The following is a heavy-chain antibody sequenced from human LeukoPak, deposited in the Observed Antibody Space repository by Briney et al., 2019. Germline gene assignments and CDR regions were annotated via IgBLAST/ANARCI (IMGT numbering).Heavy chain of an antibody. D-gene: IGHD4-23*01. CDR3: AKSTGPLNYGGNSGLDY. CDR1: GGTFSSYA. V-gene: IGHV1-69*04. J-gene: IGHJ4*02. CDR2: IIPILGIA. Sequence: ASVKVSCKASGGTFSSYAISWVRQAPGQGLEWMGRIIPILGIANYAQKFQGRVTITADKSTSTAYMELSSLRSEDTAVYYCAKSTGPLNYGGNSGLDYWGQGTLVTVSS.